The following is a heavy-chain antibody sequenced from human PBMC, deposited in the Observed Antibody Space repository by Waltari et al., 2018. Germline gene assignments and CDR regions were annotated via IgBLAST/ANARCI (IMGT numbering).Heavy chain of an antibody. Sequence: QLQLQESGPGLVKPSETLSLTCTVSGGSISSRSYYWGWIRQPPGKGLEWIGSIYYSGSTYYNPSLKSRVTISVDTSKNQFSLKLSSVTAADTAVYYCARGASMDFFDYWGQGTLVTVSS. CDR3: ARGASMDFFDY. D-gene: IGHD3-16*01. J-gene: IGHJ4*02. CDR2: IYYSGST. CDR1: GGSISSRSYY. V-gene: IGHV4-39*01.